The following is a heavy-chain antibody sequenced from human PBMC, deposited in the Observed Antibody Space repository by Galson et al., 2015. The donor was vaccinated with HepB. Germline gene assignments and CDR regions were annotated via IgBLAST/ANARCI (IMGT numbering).Heavy chain of an antibody. Sequence: PALETPTQTLTLTSTVSGFSLSTTRMGVGWIRQHPGKALEWLQHTFSNGEKSFSTSLKSRLTISNDTSTSQVVLTMPNMDPVDTATYYCARIRYGKTGGLWGQGTLVTVSS. J-gene: IGHJ4*02. D-gene: IGHD4-17*01. CDR1: GFSLSTTRMG. CDR3: ARIRYGKTGGL. CDR2: TFSNGEK. V-gene: IGHV2-26*01.